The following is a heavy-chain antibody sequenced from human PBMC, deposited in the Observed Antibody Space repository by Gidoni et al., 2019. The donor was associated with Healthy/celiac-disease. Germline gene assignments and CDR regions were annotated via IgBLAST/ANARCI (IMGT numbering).Heavy chain of an antibody. CDR2: IAPGDSDT. J-gene: IGHJ3*02. CDR1: GYRFTSYW. D-gene: IGHD6-13*01. Sequence: EVQLVQSGAEVKKPGESLKISCKGSGYRFTSYWIGWVRQMPGKGLEWMGIIAPGDSDTRYSPSFQGQVTISADKSISTAYLQWSSLKASDTAMYYCARTGGSYSSSWDDAFDIWGQGTMVTVSS. CDR3: ARTGGSYSSSWDDAFDI. V-gene: IGHV5-51*01.